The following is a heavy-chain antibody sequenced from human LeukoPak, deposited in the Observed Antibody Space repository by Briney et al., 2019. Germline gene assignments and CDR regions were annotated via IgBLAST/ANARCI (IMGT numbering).Heavy chain of an antibody. J-gene: IGHJ4*02. CDR1: GFTFSSYE. D-gene: IGHD3/OR15-3a*01. CDR3: AKGSLGLVIAYLGDY. Sequence: GGSLRLSCAASGFTFSSYEMNWVRQAPGKGLEWVSNISSSGSTIYYADSVKGRFTISRDNAKNSLYLQMNSLRAEDTALYYCAKGSLGLVIAYLGDYWGQGTLVTVSS. V-gene: IGHV3-48*03. CDR2: ISSSGSTI.